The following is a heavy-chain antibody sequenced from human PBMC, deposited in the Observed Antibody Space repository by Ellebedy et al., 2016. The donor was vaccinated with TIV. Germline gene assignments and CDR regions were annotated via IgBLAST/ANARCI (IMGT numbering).Heavy chain of an antibody. J-gene: IGHJ4*02. D-gene: IGHD4-17*01. Sequence: GESLKISXAASGFAFTDYAINWVRQSPSKGLEWVSSINGRGDRTYYADSVKGRFTISRDNSKNVLYLQINGLRVEDTAMYYCAKPARTDATDYWGQGTLVTVSS. CDR3: AKPARTDATDY. CDR1: GFAFTDYA. CDR2: INGRGDRT. V-gene: IGHV3-23*01.